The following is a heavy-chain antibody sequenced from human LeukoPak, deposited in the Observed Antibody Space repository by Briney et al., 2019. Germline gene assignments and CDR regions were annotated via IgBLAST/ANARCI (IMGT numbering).Heavy chain of an antibody. Sequence: GESLKISCKGFGYSFTSYRISWVRQMPGKGLEWMGRIDPSDSYTNYSPSFQGHVTISADKSISTAYLQWSSLKASDTAMYYCASSFQGDCSSTSCSANYWGQGTLVTVSS. CDR2: IDPSDSYT. J-gene: IGHJ4*02. CDR3: ASSFQGDCSSTSCSANY. V-gene: IGHV5-10-1*01. D-gene: IGHD2-2*01. CDR1: GYSFTSYR.